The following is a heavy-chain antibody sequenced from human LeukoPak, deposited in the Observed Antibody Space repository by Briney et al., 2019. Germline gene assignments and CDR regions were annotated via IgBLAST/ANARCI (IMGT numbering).Heavy chain of an antibody. CDR3: AKSRIAAAGTLVDY. CDR2: ISWNSGSI. Sequence: GGSLRLSCAASGFTFDDYAMHWVRQAPGKGLEWVSGISWNSGSIGYADSVKGRFTISRDNSKNTLYLQMNSLRAEDTAVYYCAKSRIAAAGTLVDYWGQGTLVTVSS. D-gene: IGHD6-13*01. J-gene: IGHJ4*02. V-gene: IGHV3-9*01. CDR1: GFTFDDYA.